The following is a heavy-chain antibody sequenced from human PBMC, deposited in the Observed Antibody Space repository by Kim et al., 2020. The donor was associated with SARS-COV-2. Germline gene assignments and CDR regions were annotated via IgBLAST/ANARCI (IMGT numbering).Heavy chain of an antibody. CDR3: AKAGEQQPFDI. CDR2: T. V-gene: IGHV3-23*01. J-gene: IGHJ3*02. Sequence: TYYADSVKGRFTISRDNSKNTLYLQMNSLRAEDTAVYYCAKAGEQQPFDIWGQGTMVTVSS. D-gene: IGHD6-13*01.